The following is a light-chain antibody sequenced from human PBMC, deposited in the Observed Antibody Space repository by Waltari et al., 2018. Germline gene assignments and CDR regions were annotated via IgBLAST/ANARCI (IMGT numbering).Light chain of an antibody. CDR3: QQSYSPPFT. Sequence: DIQMTQSPSSLSASVGDGVTITCRASQRIINYVTWYQQKPGKAPKVLIHAASSLQSGVPSRFSGSGSGTDFTLTISSLQPEDFATYYCQQSYSPPFTFGQGTRLEIK. CDR1: QRIINY. J-gene: IGKJ5*01. V-gene: IGKV1-39*01. CDR2: AAS.